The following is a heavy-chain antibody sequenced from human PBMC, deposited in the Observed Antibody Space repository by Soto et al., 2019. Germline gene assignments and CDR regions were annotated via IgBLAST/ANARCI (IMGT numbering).Heavy chain of an antibody. V-gene: IGHV4-34*01. CDR2: INDRGSI. Sequence: QVQLQQWGAGPLRPLETLSLTCGVSGGSFSGYYWAWIRQSPGKGLEWIGEINDRGSINYNPSLKSRVSSSVDTSKNHYSLNLRSETAPDTPVYYCARESHDILTGPPWVWYFDLWGRGTLVTVSS. CDR1: GGSFSGYY. J-gene: IGHJ2*01. D-gene: IGHD3-9*01. CDR3: ARESHDILTGPPWVWYFDL.